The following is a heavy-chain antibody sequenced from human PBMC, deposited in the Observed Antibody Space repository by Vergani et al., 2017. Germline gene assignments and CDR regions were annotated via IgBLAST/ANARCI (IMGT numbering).Heavy chain of an antibody. Sequence: QVQLVESGGGVVQPGRSLRLSCAASGFTFSSYAMHWVRQAPGKGLEWVAVISYDGSNKYYADSVKGRFPISRDNSKNTLYLQMNSLRAEDTAVYYCARDWGPWDIVVVWNYWGQGTLVTVSS. CDR3: ARDWGPWDIVVVWNY. V-gene: IGHV3-30-3*01. J-gene: IGHJ4*02. D-gene: IGHD2-2*01. CDR1: GFTFSSYA. CDR2: ISYDGSNK.